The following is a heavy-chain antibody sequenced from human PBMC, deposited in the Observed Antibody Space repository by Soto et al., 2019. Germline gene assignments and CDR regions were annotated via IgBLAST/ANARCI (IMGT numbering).Heavy chain of an antibody. CDR3: AKGAWLDDY. V-gene: IGHV3-23*01. Sequence: VQLLESGGGLVQPGGSLRLSCAASGFTFSTSVMTWVRQAPGKGLEWVSAINGGSDKTYYADSVRGRFTISRDNSKNTVYLQMNSLRAEDTAVYYCAKGAWLDDYGGQGTQVTVSS. CDR1: GFTFSTSV. CDR2: INGGSDKT. J-gene: IGHJ4*02. D-gene: IGHD5-12*01.